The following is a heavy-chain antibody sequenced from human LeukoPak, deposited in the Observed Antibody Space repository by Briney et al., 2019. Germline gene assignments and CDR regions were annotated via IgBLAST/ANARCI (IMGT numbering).Heavy chain of an antibody. D-gene: IGHD6-19*01. CDR1: GGSISSYY. Sequence: SETLSLTCTVSGGSISSYYWSWIRQPPGKGLEWIGYIYYSGSTNYDPSLKSRVTISVDTSKNQFSLKLSSVTAADTAVYYCARRGLGNWFDPWGRGTLVTVSS. CDR2: IYYSGST. J-gene: IGHJ5*02. V-gene: IGHV4-59*08. CDR3: ARRGLGNWFDP.